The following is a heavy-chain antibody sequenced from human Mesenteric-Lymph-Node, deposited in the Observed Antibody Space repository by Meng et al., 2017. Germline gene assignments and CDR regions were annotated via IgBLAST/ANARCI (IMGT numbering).Heavy chain of an antibody. Sequence: VRLEESGPGLVKPPQTLFLTCTVSGGSISSGGHYWSWSRHHPGKGVEWIGYVYDSGNTYYNPSLESRVKISIDTSKNQFSLKLSSVTAADTAVYYCAREDGNYGGYFDLWGRGTLVTVSS. V-gene: IGHV4-31*03. CDR3: AREDGNYGGYFDL. D-gene: IGHD1-7*01. J-gene: IGHJ2*01. CDR2: VYDSGNT. CDR1: GGSISSGGHY.